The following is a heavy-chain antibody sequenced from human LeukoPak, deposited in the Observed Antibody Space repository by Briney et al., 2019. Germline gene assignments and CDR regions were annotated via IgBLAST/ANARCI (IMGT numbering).Heavy chain of an antibody. D-gene: IGHD3-10*01. V-gene: IGHV1-3*03. J-gene: IGHJ3*02. CDR2: INAGNGNT. Sequence: GASVKVSCKASGYTFTSYAMHWVRQAPGQRLEWMGWINAGNGNTKYSQEFQGRVTITRDTSASTAYMELSSLRSEDMAVYYCARDIPMVRGALIIWGQGTMVTVSS. CDR3: ARDIPMVRGALII. CDR1: GYTFTSYA.